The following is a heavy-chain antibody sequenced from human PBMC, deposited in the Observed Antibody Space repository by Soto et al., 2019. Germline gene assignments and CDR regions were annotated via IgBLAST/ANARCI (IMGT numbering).Heavy chain of an antibody. J-gene: IGHJ5*02. CDR3: ARHILDKIFGVVITPPWFDP. Sequence: SSETLSLTCTVSGGSISSSSYYWGWIRQPPGKGLEWIGSIYYSGSTYYNPSLKSRVTISVDTSKNQFSLKLSSVTAADTAVYYCARHILDKIFGVVITPPWFDPWDQGTLVTVSS. CDR1: GGSISSSSYY. V-gene: IGHV4-39*01. CDR2: IYYSGST. D-gene: IGHD3-3*01.